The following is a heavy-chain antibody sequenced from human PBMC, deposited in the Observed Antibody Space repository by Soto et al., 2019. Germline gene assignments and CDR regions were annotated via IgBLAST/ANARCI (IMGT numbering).Heavy chain of an antibody. D-gene: IGHD6-13*01. V-gene: IGHV3-7*03. Sequence: EVQLVESGGGLVQPGGSLRLSCAASGFTFSSYWMSWVRQAPGKGLEWVANIKQDRSEKYYVDSVKGRFTISRDNAKNSLYLQMNSLRAEDTAVYYCARDVSSSWYRWFDPWGQGTLVTVSS. J-gene: IGHJ5*02. CDR2: IKQDRSEK. CDR1: GFTFSSYW. CDR3: ARDVSSSWYRWFDP.